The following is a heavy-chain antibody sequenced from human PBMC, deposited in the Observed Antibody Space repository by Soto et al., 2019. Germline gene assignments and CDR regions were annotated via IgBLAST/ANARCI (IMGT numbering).Heavy chain of an antibody. V-gene: IGHV3-23*01. D-gene: IGHD3-3*01. Sequence: GGSLRLSCAASGFTFSRYAMSWVRQAPGKGLEWVSAFSGSGGSTYYADSVKGRFTISRDNSKNTLYLQMNSLRAEDTAVYYCAKEYKGFWHSYYFDYWGQGTLVTVSS. J-gene: IGHJ4*02. CDR2: FSGSGGST. CDR1: GFTFSRYA. CDR3: AKEYKGFWHSYYFDY.